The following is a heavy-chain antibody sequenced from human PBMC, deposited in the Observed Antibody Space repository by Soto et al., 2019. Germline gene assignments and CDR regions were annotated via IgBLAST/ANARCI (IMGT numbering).Heavy chain of an antibody. Sequence: GGSLRLSCAASGFSFSAQYMTWMRQAPGKGLEWVSYISGSGTTIHYTDSVKGRFTVSRDNAKNSVYLQMNSLRAEDTAVYYCASDSYYYASDYWGQGTLVTVSS. CDR3: ASDSYYYASDY. CDR1: GFSFSAQY. J-gene: IGHJ4*02. CDR2: ISGSGTTI. V-gene: IGHV3-11*01. D-gene: IGHD3-10*01.